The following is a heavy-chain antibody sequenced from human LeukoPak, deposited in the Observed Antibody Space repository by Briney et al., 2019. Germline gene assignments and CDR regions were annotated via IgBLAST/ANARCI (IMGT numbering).Heavy chain of an antibody. V-gene: IGHV1-69*04. J-gene: IGHJ5*02. D-gene: IGHD3-10*01. Sequence: SVKVSCKASGGTFSSYAISWVRQAPGQGLEWMGRIIPILGIANYAQKFQGRVTITADKSTSTAYMELSSLRSEDTAVYYCAIFGSGSYYWFDPWGQGTLVTVSS. CDR2: IIPILGIA. CDR3: AIFGSGSYYWFDP. CDR1: GGTFSSYA.